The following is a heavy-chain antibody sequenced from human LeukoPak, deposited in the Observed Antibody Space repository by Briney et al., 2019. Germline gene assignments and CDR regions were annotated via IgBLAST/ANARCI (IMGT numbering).Heavy chain of an antibody. CDR1: GGSISSYY. Sequence: SETLSLTCTVSGGSISSYYWSWIRQPPGKGLEWIGYIYYSGSTNYSPSLKSRVTISVDTSKNQFSLKLSSVTAADTAVYYCARTMTFMDVWGQGTTVTVSS. D-gene: IGHD4-17*01. V-gene: IGHV4-59*01. CDR3: ARTMTFMDV. CDR2: IYYSGST. J-gene: IGHJ6*02.